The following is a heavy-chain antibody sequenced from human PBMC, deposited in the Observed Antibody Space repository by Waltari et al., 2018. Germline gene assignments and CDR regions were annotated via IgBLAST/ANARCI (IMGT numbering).Heavy chain of an antibody. CDR2: IYYSGST. CDR1: GGSISSHY. D-gene: IGHD6-19*01. CDR3: ASSSGWRSYFDY. V-gene: IGHV4-59*11. J-gene: IGHJ4*02. Sequence: QVQLQESGPGLVKPSETLSLTCTVSGGSISSHYWSWTRQPPGKGLEWIGYIYYSGSTNYNPSLKSRVTISVDTSKNQFSLKLSSVTAADTAVYYCASSSGWRSYFDYWGQGTLVTVSS.